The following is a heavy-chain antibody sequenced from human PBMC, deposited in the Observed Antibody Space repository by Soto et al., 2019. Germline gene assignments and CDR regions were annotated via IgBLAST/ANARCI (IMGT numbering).Heavy chain of an antibody. Sequence: ISGKRCGGRLTKYWSGWDHQKTGKGLEWMAIIYPDDSDTRYSPSFEGQVTVSADKSISTAYLQWRSLKASDTAMYYCARRGGDDFRGWFEPLGQGTLVTVSS. CDR1: GGRLTKYW. J-gene: IGHJ5*02. V-gene: IGHV5-51*07. CDR3: ARRGGDDFRGWFEP. CDR2: IYPDDSDT. D-gene: IGHD3-3*01.